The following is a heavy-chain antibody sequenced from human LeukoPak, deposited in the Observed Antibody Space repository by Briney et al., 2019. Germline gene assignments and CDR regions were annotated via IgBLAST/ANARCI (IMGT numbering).Heavy chain of an antibody. V-gene: IGHV4-59*08. CDR2: IYYSGTT. J-gene: IGHJ4*02. Sequence: SETLSLTCSVSGGSTSSYYWSWIRQSPGKGLEWIGYIYYSGTTNYNPSLYSRVTLSVDTSNNQFSLKLNSVTAADTAVYYCARHLASYYFDYWGQGTLVTVSS. D-gene: IGHD3-16*01. CDR3: ARHLASYYFDY. CDR1: GGSTSSYY.